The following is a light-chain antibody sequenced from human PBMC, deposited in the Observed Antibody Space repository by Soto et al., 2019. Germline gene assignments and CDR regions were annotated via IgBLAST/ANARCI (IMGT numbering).Light chain of an antibody. Sequence: DIEMTQSPSSLSASVGDRVTITCRASQGICNYLAWYQQKPGKVPNVLIYAASTLQSGVPSRFSGSGSGTDFTLTISSLQPEDVATYYCQKYNSATRPFGQGTKVQIK. CDR1: QGICNY. CDR3: QKYNSATRP. J-gene: IGKJ1*01. CDR2: AAS. V-gene: IGKV1-27*01.